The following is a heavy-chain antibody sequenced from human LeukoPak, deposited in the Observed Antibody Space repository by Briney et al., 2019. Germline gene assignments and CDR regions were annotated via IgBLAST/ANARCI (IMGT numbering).Heavy chain of an antibody. J-gene: IGHJ6*03. D-gene: IGHD6-19*01. CDR2: IYYTGST. V-gene: IGHV4-59*01. CDR3: ARAPGSAYYPYYYMDV. CDR1: GGSISNYY. Sequence: SETLSLTCTVSGGSISNYYWSWIRQPPGKGLEWIGYIYYTGSTNCNPSLKSRVTISVDTYKNQFSLNLNSVTAADTAEYYCARAPGSAYYPYYYMDVWGKGTTVTVSS.